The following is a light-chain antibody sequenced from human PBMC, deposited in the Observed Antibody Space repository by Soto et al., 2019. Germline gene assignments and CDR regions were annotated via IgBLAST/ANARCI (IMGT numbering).Light chain of an antibody. Sequence: EIVMTQSPATLSVSPGERATLSFRASQSVSSNLAWYQQKPGQAPRLLIYGASTRATGIPARFSGSGSGTEFTLTISSLQSEDFALYYCHQYNNWPPYTCDQGTKLEIK. V-gene: IGKV3-15*01. J-gene: IGKJ2*01. CDR2: GAS. CDR3: HQYNNWPPYT. CDR1: QSVSSN.